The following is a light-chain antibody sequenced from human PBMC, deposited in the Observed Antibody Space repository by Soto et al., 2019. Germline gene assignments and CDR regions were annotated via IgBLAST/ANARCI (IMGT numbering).Light chain of an antibody. J-gene: IGLJ1*01. Sequence: QSALTQPASVSGSPGQSITISCTGTSSDVGGYNYVSWYQQNPGKAPKLMIYDVNNRPSGVSYRFSGSKSGNTASLTISGLEAEDEAYYYCSSYTSSSTLVFGTGTKLTVL. CDR1: SSDVGGYNY. CDR2: DVN. CDR3: SSYTSSSTLV. V-gene: IGLV2-14*01.